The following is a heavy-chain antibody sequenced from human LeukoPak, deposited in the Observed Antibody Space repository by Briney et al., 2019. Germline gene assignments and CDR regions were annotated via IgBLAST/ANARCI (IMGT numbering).Heavy chain of an antibody. V-gene: IGHV3-30-3*01. J-gene: IGHJ4*02. CDR3: TRGRAYNYGYFDY. CDR1: GFTFNDYA. Sequence: GGSLRLSCAASGFTFNDYAMYWVRQTPGKGLEWVTLISYDGYDKSYADSVRGRFTISRDNSKNTLYLQMDSLRSEDTAVYYCTRGRAYNYGYFDYWGQGTLVTVSS. CDR2: ISYDGYDK. D-gene: IGHD5-18*01.